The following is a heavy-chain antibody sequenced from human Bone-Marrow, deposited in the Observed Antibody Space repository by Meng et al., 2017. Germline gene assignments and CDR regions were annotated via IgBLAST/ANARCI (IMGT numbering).Heavy chain of an antibody. CDR3: ARDGIAAAGTYFDD. CDR2: IITSSSYI. V-gene: IGHV3-21*01. CDR1: GFTFSSYS. Sequence: GESLKISCAASGFTFSSYSMNWVRHAPGKGLDWVSSIITSSSYIYYTDSVKGRLTISRDKAKHSMYLQMNSLRAEDTAVYYCARDGIAAAGTYFDDWGQGTQVTVSS. J-gene: IGHJ4*03. D-gene: IGHD6-13*01.